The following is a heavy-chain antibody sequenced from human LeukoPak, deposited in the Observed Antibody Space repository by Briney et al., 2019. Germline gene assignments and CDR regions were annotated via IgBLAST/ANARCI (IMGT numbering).Heavy chain of an antibody. D-gene: IGHD2-2*01. Sequence: ASVKVSCKASGYTFTSCGISWVRQAPGQGLEWMGWISAYNGNTNYAQKLQGRVTMTTDTSTSTAYMELRSLRSDDTAVYYCARDLIVVVPAASIYYYGMDVWGKGTTVTVSS. J-gene: IGHJ6*04. CDR1: GYTFTSCG. CDR3: ARDLIVVVPAASIYYYGMDV. CDR2: ISAYNGNT. V-gene: IGHV1-18*04.